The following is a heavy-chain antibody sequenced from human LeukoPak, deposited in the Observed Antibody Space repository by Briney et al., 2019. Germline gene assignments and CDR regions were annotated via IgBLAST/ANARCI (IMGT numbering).Heavy chain of an antibody. CDR3: ARSRPADIVAYFDY. CDR1: GFTFSSYW. J-gene: IGHJ4*02. Sequence: GGSLRLSCAASGFTFSSYWMHWVRQAPGKGLVWVSRINSDGSSTSYADSVKGRFTISRDNAKNTLYLQMNSLRAEDTAVYYCARSRPADIVAYFDYWGQGTLVTVSS. CDR2: INSDGSST. V-gene: IGHV3-74*01. D-gene: IGHD5-12*01.